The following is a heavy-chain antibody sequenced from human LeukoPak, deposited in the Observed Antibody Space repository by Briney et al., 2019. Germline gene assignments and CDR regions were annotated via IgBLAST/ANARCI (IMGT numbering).Heavy chain of an antibody. D-gene: IGHD2-15*01. V-gene: IGHV1-18*01. J-gene: IGHJ6*03. CDR3: ARDGGLYCSGGSCYSSYHYYYMDV. CDR1: GYTFTSYG. CDR2: ISAYNGNT. Sequence: ASVKVSCKASGYTFTSYGISWVRQAPGQGLEWMGWISAYNGNTNYAQKLQGRVTMTTDTSTSTAYMELRSLRSDDTAVYYCARDGGLYCSGGSCYSSYHYYYMDVWGKGTTVTVSS.